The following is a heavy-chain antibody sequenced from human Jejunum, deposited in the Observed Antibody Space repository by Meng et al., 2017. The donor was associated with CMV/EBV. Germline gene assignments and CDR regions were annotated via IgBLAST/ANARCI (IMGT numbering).Heavy chain of an antibody. CDR1: GGVFNNYA. CDR3: ARGFSNGYLPFDY. J-gene: IGHJ4*02. D-gene: IGHD3-22*01. CDR2: IIAVLKTP. Sequence: QVHVGQSGTGGKKPGSSVKVFCKSSGGVFNNYALNWVRQAPGQGLEWMGGIIAVLKTPTYAQKFRGRLTITADESTGTTYMDLTSLTSEDTAVYYCARGFSNGYLPFDYWGQGTLVTVSS. V-gene: IGHV1-69*01.